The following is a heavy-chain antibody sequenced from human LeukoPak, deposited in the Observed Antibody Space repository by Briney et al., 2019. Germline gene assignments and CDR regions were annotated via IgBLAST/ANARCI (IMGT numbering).Heavy chain of an antibody. D-gene: IGHD3-10*01. V-gene: IGHV3-9*01. Sequence: PGGSLRLSCAASGFTFDDYAMHWVRQAPGKGLEWVSGISWNSGSIGYADSVKGRFTISRDNAKNSLYLQMNSLRAEDTAVYYCARVPLWFGSCFDYWGQGTLVTVSS. CDR3: ARVPLWFGSCFDY. J-gene: IGHJ4*02. CDR1: GFTFDDYA. CDR2: ISWNSGSI.